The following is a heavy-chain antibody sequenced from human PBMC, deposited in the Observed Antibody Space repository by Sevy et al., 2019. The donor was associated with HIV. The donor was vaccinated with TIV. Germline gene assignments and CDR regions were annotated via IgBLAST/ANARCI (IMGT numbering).Heavy chain of an antibody. J-gene: IGHJ6*03. Sequence: ASVKVSCKASGYTFTSYGIGWVRQAPGQGLEWMGWISAYNGNTNYAQKLQGRVTMTTDTSTSTAYMELRSLRSDDTAVYYCAREGIAVAGQDYYYYMDVWGKGTTVTVSS. D-gene: IGHD6-19*01. CDR3: AREGIAVAGQDYYYYMDV. CDR2: ISAYNGNT. CDR1: GYTFTSYG. V-gene: IGHV1-18*01.